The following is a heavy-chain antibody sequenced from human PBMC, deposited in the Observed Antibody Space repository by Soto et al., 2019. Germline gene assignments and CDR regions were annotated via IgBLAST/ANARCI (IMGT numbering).Heavy chain of an antibody. V-gene: IGHV3-74*01. CDR3: ARTGRSSLHY. CDR2: INSDGSST. CDR1: GFTFSSYW. J-gene: IGHJ4*02. D-gene: IGHD6-13*01. Sequence: EVQLVESGGGLVQPGGSLRLPCAASGFTFSSYWMHWVRQAPGKGLVWVSRINSDGSSTSYADAVKGRFTISRDNAQHTLYLQMNSLRAEDTAVYYCARTGRSSLHYWGQGTLVTLSS.